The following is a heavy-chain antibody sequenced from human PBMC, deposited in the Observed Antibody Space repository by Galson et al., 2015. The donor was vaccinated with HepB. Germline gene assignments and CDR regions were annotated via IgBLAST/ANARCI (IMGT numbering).Heavy chain of an antibody. D-gene: IGHD6-19*01. J-gene: IGHJ3*02. V-gene: IGHV3-23*01. CDR3: AKEGSGWHRNFDI. Sequence: SLRLSCAASGFTFSNYAMSWVRQAPGKGLEWVSAISGSGGSTYYADSVKGRFTISRDNSKNTLYLQMNSLRAEDTAVYYCAKEGSGWHRNFDIWGQGTMVTVSS. CDR1: GFTFSNYA. CDR2: ISGSGGST.